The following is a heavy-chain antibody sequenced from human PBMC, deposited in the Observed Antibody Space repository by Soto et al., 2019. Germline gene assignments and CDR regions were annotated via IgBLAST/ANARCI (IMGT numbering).Heavy chain of an antibody. CDR3: ARDRGYCSSTSCLGSAFDI. V-gene: IGHV3-33*01. Sequence: QVQLVESGGGVVQPGRSLRLSCAASGFTFSSYGMHWVRQAPGKGLEWVAVIGYDGSNKYYADSVKGRFTISRDNSKNTLYLQMNSLRAEDTAVYYCARDRGYCSSTSCLGSAFDIWGQGTMVTVSS. J-gene: IGHJ3*02. D-gene: IGHD2-2*01. CDR1: GFTFSSYG. CDR2: IGYDGSNK.